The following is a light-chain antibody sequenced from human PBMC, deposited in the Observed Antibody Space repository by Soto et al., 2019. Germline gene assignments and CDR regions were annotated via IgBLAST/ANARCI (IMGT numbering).Light chain of an antibody. CDR2: GAS. Sequence: IQMTQSPSSLSASVGDRVTITCRASQSVNRNLHWYQQRPGKAPKLLISGASSLQSGVPSRFGGSGSGTDFTLTISSLQPEDFATYYCQQSLITQYSFGQGTKLEIK. V-gene: IGKV1-39*01. CDR3: QQSLITQYS. J-gene: IGKJ2*03. CDR1: QSVNRN.